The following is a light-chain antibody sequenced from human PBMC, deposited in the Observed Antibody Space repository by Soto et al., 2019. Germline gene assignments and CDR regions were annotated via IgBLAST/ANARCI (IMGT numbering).Light chain of an antibody. CDR2: EVS. Sequence: QPASVSGSPGQSITISCTGTSSDVGSYNLVSWYQQHPGKAPKLMIYEVSKRPSGVSNRFSGSKSGNTASLTISGLQAEDEADYYCCSYAGSSVGFGGGTKVTVL. CDR3: CSYAGSSVG. V-gene: IGLV2-23*02. CDR1: SSDVGSYNL. J-gene: IGLJ3*02.